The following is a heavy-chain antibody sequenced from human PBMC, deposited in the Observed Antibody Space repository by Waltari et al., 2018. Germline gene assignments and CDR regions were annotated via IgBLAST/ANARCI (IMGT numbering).Heavy chain of an antibody. D-gene: IGHD2-21*02. CDR2: ICGTSYYL. V-gene: IGHV3-21*01. J-gene: IGHJ3*01. Sequence: EVQLVESGGGLVKPGGSLRLSCAASGFTFSSYTMNWVRQAPGRGLVVVSSICGTSYYLYHADSVKGRFTTSRDNAKNSLYLQMNSLRAEDTAVYYCARETEEAFDFWGRGTMVTVSS. CDR3: ARETEEAFDF. CDR1: GFTFSSYT.